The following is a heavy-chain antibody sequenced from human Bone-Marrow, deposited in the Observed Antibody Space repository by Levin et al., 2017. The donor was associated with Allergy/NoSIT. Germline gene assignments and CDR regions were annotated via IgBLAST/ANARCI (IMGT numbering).Heavy chain of an antibody. CDR1: GFSLSGGVG. J-gene: IGHJ4*02. CDR2: IYWNDDE. V-gene: IGHV2-5*01. Sequence: SGPTLVKPTQILTLTCTLSGFSLSGGVGVGWIRQPPGKALEWVALIYWNDDERYSPSLKSRLTITKDTSKNQVVLTMANMDPVDTATYYCAHITSSNTCFDYWGQGTLVTVSS. D-gene: IGHD1-1*01. CDR3: AHITSSNTCFDY.